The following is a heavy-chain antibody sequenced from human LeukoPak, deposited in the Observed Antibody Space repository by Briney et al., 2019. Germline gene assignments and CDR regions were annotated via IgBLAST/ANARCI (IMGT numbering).Heavy chain of an antibody. CDR1: GFTVSSNY. CDR3: ARDGGGSDAFDI. CDR2: IYSGGTT. Sequence: GGSLRLSCAASGFTVSSNYMSWVRQAPGKGLEWVSVIYSGGTTNYADSVKGRFTISRDNSKNTLYLQMNSLRAEDTAVYYCARDGGGSDAFDIWGQGTMVTVSS. D-gene: IGHD3-10*01. J-gene: IGHJ3*02. V-gene: IGHV3-53*01.